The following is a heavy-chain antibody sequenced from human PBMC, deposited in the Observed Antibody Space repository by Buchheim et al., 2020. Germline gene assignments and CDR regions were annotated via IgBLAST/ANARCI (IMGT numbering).Heavy chain of an antibody. CDR2: SYYNRNT. D-gene: IGHD2-15*01. Sequence: QVQLQQSGPGLVKPSETLSLICTVSGASISSYYWSWIRQPPGKGLEWIGHSYYNRNTTYSPSLKSRVTISVDTSKTQFFLPLSSVTPADTALYYCARARRVSYCTDGRCSARYYFDFWGQGT. CDR3: ARARRVSYCTDGRCSARYYFDF. V-gene: IGHV4-59*01. J-gene: IGHJ4*02. CDR1: GASISSYY.